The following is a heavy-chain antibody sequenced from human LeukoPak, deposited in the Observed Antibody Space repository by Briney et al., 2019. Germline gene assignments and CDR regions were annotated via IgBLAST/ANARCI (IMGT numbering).Heavy chain of an antibody. CDR2: INHSGST. Sequence: SETLSLTCAVYGGSFSGYYWSRIRQPPGKGLEWIGEINHSGSTNYNPSLKSRVTISVDTSKNQFSLKLSSVTAADTAVYYCAREFRELLWFGELFYGMDVWGQGTTATVSS. CDR3: AREFRELLWFGELFYGMDV. CDR1: GGSFSGYY. J-gene: IGHJ6*02. D-gene: IGHD3-10*01. V-gene: IGHV4-34*01.